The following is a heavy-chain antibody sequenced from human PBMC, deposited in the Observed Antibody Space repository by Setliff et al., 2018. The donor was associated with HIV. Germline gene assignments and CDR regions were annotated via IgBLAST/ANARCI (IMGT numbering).Heavy chain of an antibody. CDR1: GFTFSSYV. Sequence: GGSLRLSCAATGFTFSSYVLHWVRQAPGKGLEWVAVMSTGGGTKICADSVKGRFTISRDNSRNTLFLQMNNLRPEDTATYYCVRDPIEGYPDYFDYWGQGALVTVSS. D-gene: IGHD1-26*01. J-gene: IGHJ4*02. V-gene: IGHV3-30-3*01. CDR2: MSTGGGTK. CDR3: VRDPIEGYPDYFDY.